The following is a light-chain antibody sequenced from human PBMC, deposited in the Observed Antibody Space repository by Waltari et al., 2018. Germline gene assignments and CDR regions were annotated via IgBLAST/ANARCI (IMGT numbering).Light chain of an antibody. CDR1: NIGSRG. V-gene: IGLV3-21*02. Sequence: SYVLTQPPSVSVAPGQTAKITCGGSNIGSRGVYWYQQKSGQAPVLVIYDESDRPSGIPDRCSGSNSGSTATLTISRVEAGDEADYYCQVWDGTNDHPYVVFGGGTKLTVL. CDR3: QVWDGTNDHPYVV. CDR2: DES. J-gene: IGLJ2*01.